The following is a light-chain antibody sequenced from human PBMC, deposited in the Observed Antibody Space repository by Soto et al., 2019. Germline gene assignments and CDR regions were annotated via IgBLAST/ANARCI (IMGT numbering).Light chain of an antibody. Sequence: DIQMTQSPSSLSASVGDRFTITCRASQSISSYLNWYQQKPGKAPKLLIYAASSLQSGVPSRFSGSGSGTDFTLTISSLQPEDFATYYCQQSYSTPITFGQGTRLEN. J-gene: IGKJ5*01. CDR2: AAS. V-gene: IGKV1-39*01. CDR3: QQSYSTPIT. CDR1: QSISSY.